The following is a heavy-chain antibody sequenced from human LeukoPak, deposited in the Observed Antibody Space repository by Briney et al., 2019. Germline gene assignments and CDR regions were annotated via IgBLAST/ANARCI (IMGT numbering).Heavy chain of an antibody. CDR2: IYTSGST. CDR1: GGSISSGSYY. Sequence: SQTLSLTCTVSGGSISSGSYYWSWIRQPAGKGLEWIGRIYTSGSTNYNPSLKSRVTISVDTSKNQFSLKLSTVTAADTAVYYCARSSRSTETAFDIWGQGTMVTVSS. D-gene: IGHD5/OR15-5a*01. J-gene: IGHJ3*02. V-gene: IGHV4-61*02. CDR3: ARSSRSTETAFDI.